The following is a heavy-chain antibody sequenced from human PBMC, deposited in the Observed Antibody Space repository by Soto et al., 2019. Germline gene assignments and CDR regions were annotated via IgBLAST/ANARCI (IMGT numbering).Heavy chain of an antibody. CDR3: AKRIDGYYYFDY. Sequence: EVQLLESGGGLVQPGGSLRLSCAASGFTFSSSAMNWVRQAPGKGLEWVSAISGSGDSTYYADSVKGRFTIARDNSKSTLYLQMNRLRAGDTAVYYCAKRIDGYYYFDYWGQGTLVTVSS. J-gene: IGHJ4*02. CDR2: ISGSGDST. V-gene: IGHV3-23*01. CDR1: GFTFSSSA. D-gene: IGHD1-26*01.